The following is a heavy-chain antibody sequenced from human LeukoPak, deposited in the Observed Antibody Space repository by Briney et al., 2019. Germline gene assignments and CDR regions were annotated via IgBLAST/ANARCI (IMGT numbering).Heavy chain of an antibody. CDR3: AFSYDSSGYYHDAFDI. CDR2: ISSSGSTI. CDR1: GFTFGDYY. Sequence: PGGSLRLSCAASGFTFGDYYMSWIRQAPGKGLEWVSYISSSGSTIYYADSVKGRFTISRDNAKNSLYLQMNSLRAEDTAVYYCAFSYDSSGYYHDAFDIWGQGTMVTVSS. V-gene: IGHV3-11*01. D-gene: IGHD3-22*01. J-gene: IGHJ3*02.